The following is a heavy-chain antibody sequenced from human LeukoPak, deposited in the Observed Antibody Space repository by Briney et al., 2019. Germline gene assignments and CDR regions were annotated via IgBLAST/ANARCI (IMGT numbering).Heavy chain of an antibody. CDR3: ARAIYDSSGYSGGDAFDI. V-gene: IGHV3-21*01. CDR1: GFTFSSYE. J-gene: IGHJ3*02. D-gene: IGHD3-22*01. CDR2: ISSSSSYI. Sequence: GGSLRLSCAASGFTFSSYEMNWVRQAPGKGRDWVSSISSSSSYIYYADSVKGRCTISRDNAKNSLYLQMNSLRAEDTAVYYCARAIYDSSGYSGGDAFDIWGQGTMVTVSS.